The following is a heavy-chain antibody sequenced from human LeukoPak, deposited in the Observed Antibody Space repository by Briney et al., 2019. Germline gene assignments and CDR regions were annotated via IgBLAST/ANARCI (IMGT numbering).Heavy chain of an antibody. CDR1: GSSISSGGYS. V-gene: IGHV4-30-2*01. J-gene: IGHJ3*02. CDR3: ARSPNAFDI. Sequence: SQTLSLTCAVSGSSISSGGYSWSWIRQPPGKGLEWIGEINHSGSTNYNPSLKSRVTISVDTSKNQFSLKLSSVTAADTAVYYCARSPNAFDIWGQGTMVTVSS. CDR2: INHSGST.